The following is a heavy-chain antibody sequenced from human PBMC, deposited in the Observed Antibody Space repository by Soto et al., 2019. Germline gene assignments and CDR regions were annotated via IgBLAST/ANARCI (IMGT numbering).Heavy chain of an antibody. Sequence: PGGSLRLSCAASGFSFSSHSMNWVRQAPGKGLEWVSYISSSSSTIYYADSAKGRFTISRDNAKNSLYLQMNSLRDEDTAVYYCARGSYGDFDYWGQGTLVTVSS. V-gene: IGHV3-48*02. CDR1: GFSFSSHS. J-gene: IGHJ4*02. D-gene: IGHD3-10*01. CDR3: ARGSYGDFDY. CDR2: ISSSSSTI.